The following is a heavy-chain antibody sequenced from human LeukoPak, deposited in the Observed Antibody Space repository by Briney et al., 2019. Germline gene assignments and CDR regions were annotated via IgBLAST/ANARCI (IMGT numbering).Heavy chain of an antibody. V-gene: IGHV3-15*01. CDR3: ARRGSGSYVLDY. J-gene: IGHJ4*02. D-gene: IGHD3-10*01. CDR2: IKSKTDGGTT. Sequence: PGGSLRLSCAASGFTFNNAWMSWVRQAPGKGLEWVGRIKSKTDGGTTDYAAPVKGRFTISRDDSQNTLYLQMNSLKTEDTAVYYCARRGSGSYVLDYWGQGTLVTVSS. CDR1: GFTFNNAW.